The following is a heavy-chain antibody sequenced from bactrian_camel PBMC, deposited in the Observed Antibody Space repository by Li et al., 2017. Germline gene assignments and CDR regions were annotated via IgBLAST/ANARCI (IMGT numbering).Heavy chain of an antibody. D-gene: IGHD4*01. CDR1: GYNIDSNC. V-gene: IGHV3S40*01. Sequence: VQLVESGGGSVQAGGSLTLSCVASGYNIDSNCMGWFRQAPGKEREGVAGINTDDGTAYYADSVQGRFTVSRDNAKNTMYLEMNNLKPEDTAMYFCAANWCPELTGTQEGDYNMVPDFEGQGTQVTVS. CDR2: INTDDGTA. J-gene: IGHJ4*01.